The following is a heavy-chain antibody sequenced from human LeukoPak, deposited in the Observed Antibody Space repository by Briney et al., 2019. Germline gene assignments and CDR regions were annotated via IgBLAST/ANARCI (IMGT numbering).Heavy chain of an antibody. CDR2: IIGSGADT. V-gene: IGHV3-23*01. Sequence: PGGSLRLSCAASGFTFSTYAMNWVRHTPGKGLEWVSSIIGSGADTYYADSVKGRFTISRDNSKNTLCLQMNDLRAEDTAVYYCAKYPWDYRSIDCYGYFDYWGQGTLITVSS. CDR3: AKYPWDYRSIDCYGYFDY. CDR1: GFTFSTYA. J-gene: IGHJ4*02. D-gene: IGHD2-2*01.